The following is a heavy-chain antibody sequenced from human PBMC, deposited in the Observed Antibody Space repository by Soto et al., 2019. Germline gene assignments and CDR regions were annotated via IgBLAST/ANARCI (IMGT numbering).Heavy chain of an antibody. CDR3: ARAPLLSSRHVISLYYYGMDV. Sequence: EVQLVESGGGLVKPGGSLRLSCAASGFAFNSHSMTWVRQAPGKGLEWVSSISISSGYIYYADSVRGRFTISRDNSKNSLSLEINSLRVDDPAVYFCARAPLLSSRHVISLYYYGMDVWGPENTVTVAS. D-gene: IGHD3-16*02. J-gene: IGHJ6*02. V-gene: IGHV3-21*01. CDR1: GFAFNSHS. CDR2: ISISSGYI.